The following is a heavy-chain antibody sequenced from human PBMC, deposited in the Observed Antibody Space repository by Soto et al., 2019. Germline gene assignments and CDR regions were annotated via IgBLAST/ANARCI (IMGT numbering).Heavy chain of an antibody. V-gene: IGHV3-33*01. CDR3: ARGSGSGWYIVDY. CDR2: IWYDGSNK. Sequence: GGSLRLSCAASGFTFSSYGMHWVRQAPGKGLEWVAVIWYDGSNKYYADSVKGRFTISRDNSKNTLYLQMNSLRAEDTAVYYCARGSGSGWYIVDYWGQGTLVTVSS. D-gene: IGHD6-19*01. CDR1: GFTFSSYG. J-gene: IGHJ4*02.